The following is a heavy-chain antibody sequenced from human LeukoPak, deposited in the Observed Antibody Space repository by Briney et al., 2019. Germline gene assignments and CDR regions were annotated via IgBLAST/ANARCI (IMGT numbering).Heavy chain of an antibody. Sequence: PSGTLSLTCAVSGASMSRDNWWSWVRQSPGKGLEWIGEIHHTWSPNYNPSFKTRVTISVDTSKNQFSLKLSSVTAADTAVYYCARMRQNYYYYIDVWGKGTTVTVSS. J-gene: IGHJ6*03. CDR2: IHHTWSP. V-gene: IGHV4-4*02. CDR1: GASMSRDNW. CDR3: ARMRQNYYYYIDV.